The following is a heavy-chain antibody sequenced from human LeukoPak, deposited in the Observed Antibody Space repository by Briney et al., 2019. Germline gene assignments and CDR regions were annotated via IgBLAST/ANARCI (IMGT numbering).Heavy chain of an antibody. CDR2: ISSSSSYI. D-gene: IGHD1-26*01. V-gene: IGHV3-21*01. Sequence: PGGSLRLSCAASGFTFNNYVMNWVRQAPGKGLEWVSSISSSSSYIYYADSVKGRFTISRDNAKNSLYLQMNSLRAEDTAVYYCARDEGARIDYWGQGTLVTVSS. CDR1: GFTFNNYV. J-gene: IGHJ4*02. CDR3: ARDEGARIDY.